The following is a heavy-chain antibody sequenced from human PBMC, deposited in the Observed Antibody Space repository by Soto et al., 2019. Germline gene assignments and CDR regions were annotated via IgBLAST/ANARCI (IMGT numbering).Heavy chain of an antibody. CDR1: GFIFSNYA. Sequence: PGGSLRLSCAASGFIFSNYAMSWVRQAPGKGLEWVSAISGSGGSTYYADSVKGRFTISRDNSKNTLSLQMNSLRADDTAVYYCAPPGPPLDYWGQGXLVTVSS. V-gene: IGHV3-23*01. J-gene: IGHJ4*02. CDR2: ISGSGGST. CDR3: APPGPPLDY.